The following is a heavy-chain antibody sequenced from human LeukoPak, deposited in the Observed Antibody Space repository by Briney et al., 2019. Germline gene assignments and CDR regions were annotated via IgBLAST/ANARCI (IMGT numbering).Heavy chain of an antibody. D-gene: IGHD5-24*01. V-gene: IGHV3-48*02. CDR2: ISSSSTI. CDR3: ARDRGSRDPLDY. J-gene: IGHJ4*02. Sequence: QAGGSLRLSCAASGFTFSSYSMNWVRQAPGKGLEWVSYISSSSTIYYADSVKGRFTISRDNAKNSLYLQMNSLRDEDTAVYYCARDRGSRDPLDYWGQGTLVTVSS. CDR1: GFTFSSYS.